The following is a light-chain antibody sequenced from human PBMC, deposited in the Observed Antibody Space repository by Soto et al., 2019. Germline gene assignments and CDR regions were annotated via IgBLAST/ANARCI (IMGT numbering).Light chain of an antibody. CDR3: QQYDNWPIT. V-gene: IGKV3-15*01. CDR1: QSVSSN. J-gene: IGKJ5*01. Sequence: ERVMTQSPATLSVSPGERATLSCRASQSVSSNLAWYQQKPGQAPRLFIYGASTRATAIPPRFSGSGSGTEFTLTISSLQSEDFADYYCQQYDNWPITFGQGTRLEIK. CDR2: GAS.